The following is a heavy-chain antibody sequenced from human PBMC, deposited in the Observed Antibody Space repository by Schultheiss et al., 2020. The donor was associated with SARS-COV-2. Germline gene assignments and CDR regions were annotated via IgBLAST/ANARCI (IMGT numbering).Heavy chain of an antibody. Sequence: SETLSLTCTVSGASVSSGTYHWSWIRQPPGKRMEWIGSMHYSGGTNYNPSLKSRVTISVDTSMNQFSLKLTSVTAADTAMYYCARSSGYGDPLVDYWGQGTLVTVSS. CDR2: MHYSGGT. V-gene: IGHV4-61*01. D-gene: IGHD4-17*01. CDR3: ARSSGYGDPLVDY. CDR1: GASVSSGTYH. J-gene: IGHJ4*02.